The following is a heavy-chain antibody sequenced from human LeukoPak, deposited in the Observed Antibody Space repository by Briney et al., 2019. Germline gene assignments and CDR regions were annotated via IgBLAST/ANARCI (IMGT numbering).Heavy chain of an antibody. CDR3: ARGSGSYWQIDY. D-gene: IGHD1-26*01. J-gene: IGHJ4*02. Sequence: ASVKVSCKASGGTFTSYAISWGRQAPGQGLEWMGRIIPIFGTANYAQKFQGRVTITTDESTSTAYMELSSLRSEDTAVYYCARGSGSYWQIDYWGQGTLVTVSS. CDR1: GGTFTSYA. CDR2: IIPIFGTA. V-gene: IGHV1-69*05.